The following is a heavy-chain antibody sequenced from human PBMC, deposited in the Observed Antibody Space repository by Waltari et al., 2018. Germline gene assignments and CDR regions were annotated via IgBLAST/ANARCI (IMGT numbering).Heavy chain of an antibody. CDR3: AVSPDTATSRAAFHF. D-gene: IGHD5-18*01. J-gene: IGHJ6*02. CDR2: IYSSGVT. CDR1: GGSLSNLNFY. Sequence: QVQLQESGPGLAKASQTLSPTCAVSGGSLSNLNFYWSWIRQPAGKGLEWFGRIYSSGVTDYNPSLRGRATMFLDMSKNQFSLTVDSLIAADTAVYYCAVSPDTATSRAAFHFWGPGTTVSVSS. V-gene: IGHV4-61*02.